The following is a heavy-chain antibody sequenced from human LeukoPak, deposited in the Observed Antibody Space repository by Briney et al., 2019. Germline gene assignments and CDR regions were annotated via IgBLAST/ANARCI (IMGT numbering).Heavy chain of an antibody. Sequence: SETLPLTCTVSGGSISSYYWSWIRQPPGKGLEWIGYIYYSGSTNYNPSLKSRVTISVDTSKNQFSLKLSSVTAADTAVYYCARVSLNYYDSSGYFDYWGQGTLVTVSS. J-gene: IGHJ4*02. CDR3: ARVSLNYYDSSGYFDY. V-gene: IGHV4-59*01. CDR2: IYYSGST. D-gene: IGHD3-22*01. CDR1: GGSISSYY.